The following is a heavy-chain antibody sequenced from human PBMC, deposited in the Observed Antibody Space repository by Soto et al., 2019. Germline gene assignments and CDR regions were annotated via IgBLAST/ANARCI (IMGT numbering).Heavy chain of an antibody. J-gene: IGHJ6*02. CDR2: IYYSGST. CDR3: ARDHTPFTIFTRRVYYYGMDV. Sequence: SETLSLTCTVSGGSISSYYWSWIRQPPGKGLEWIGYIYYSGSTNYNPSLKSRVTVSVDTSKNQFSLKLSSVTAADTAVYYCARDHTPFTIFTRRVYYYGMDVWGQGTTVTVSS. V-gene: IGHV4-59*01. CDR1: GGSISSYY. D-gene: IGHD3-3*01.